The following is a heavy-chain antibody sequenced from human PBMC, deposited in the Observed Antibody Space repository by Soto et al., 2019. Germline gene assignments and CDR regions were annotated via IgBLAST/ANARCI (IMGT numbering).Heavy chain of an antibody. V-gene: IGHV4-31*03. J-gene: IGHJ4*02. Sequence: SETLSLTCTVSGASVSTGVYYWTWIRQHPGRGLEWIGYIDNSGSTYYNPSLTGRVDISVDTSKNQFSLNLQSLTAADTAFYYCAGAVSDFGVRRYRTSYFDQWGQGLLVTVSS. CDR3: AGAVSDFGVRRYRTSYFDQ. D-gene: IGHD2-21*02. CDR1: GASVSTGVYY. CDR2: IDNSGST.